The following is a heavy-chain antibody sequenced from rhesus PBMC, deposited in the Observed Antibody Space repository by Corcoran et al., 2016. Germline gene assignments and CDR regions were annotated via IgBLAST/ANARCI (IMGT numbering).Heavy chain of an antibody. J-gene: IGHJ4*01. CDR1: GGSISSNY. CDR2: ISGSGGST. V-gene: IGHV4-173*01. D-gene: IGHD2-39*02. CDR3: AMLQAYYFDY. Sequence: QLQLQESGPGLVKPSETLSLTCAVSGGSISSNYWSWIRQHPGKGMEWIVRISGSGGSTDYNPSLKHRVPISTDTSKNQFSLTLSSVTAADTAVYYCAMLQAYYFDYWGQGVLVTVSS.